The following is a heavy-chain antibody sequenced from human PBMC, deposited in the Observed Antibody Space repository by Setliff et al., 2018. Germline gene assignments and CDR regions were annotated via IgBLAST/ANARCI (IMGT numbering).Heavy chain of an antibody. CDR1: GYTFINFG. CDR3: SKLVRYCTTTACQGASGAEF. Sequence: ASVKVSCKASGYTFINFGISWVRQAPGQGLEWVGWVSPYTGNTYYAPRLQDRVTLTADTSTNTAYMELRSLTSDDTAVYYCSKLVRYCTTTACQGASGAEFWGQGTLVTVSS. CDR2: VSPYTGNT. D-gene: IGHD2-8*01. J-gene: IGHJ4*02. V-gene: IGHV1-18*01.